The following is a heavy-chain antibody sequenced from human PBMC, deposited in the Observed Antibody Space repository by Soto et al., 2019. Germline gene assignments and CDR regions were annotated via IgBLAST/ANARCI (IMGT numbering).Heavy chain of an antibody. J-gene: IGHJ6*02. CDR2: IYWDDDK. D-gene: IGHD2-21*02. V-gene: IGHV2-5*02. CDR3: IQSRCGGDCLQSYASHYYYGMDV. Sequence: QITLKESGPTLVKPTQTLTLTCTFSGFSLSTSGVGVGWIRQPPGKALEWLALIYWDDDKRYSPSLRSRLTISKDTPKNQLVLTMTNMDPVDTATYYCIQSRCGGDCLQSYASHYYYGMDVWGQGTTVTVSS. CDR1: GFSLSTSGVG.